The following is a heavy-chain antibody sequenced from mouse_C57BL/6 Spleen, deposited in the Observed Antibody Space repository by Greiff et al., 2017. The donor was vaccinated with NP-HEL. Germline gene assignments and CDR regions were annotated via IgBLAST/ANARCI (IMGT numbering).Heavy chain of an antibody. CDR1: GYAFTNYL. Sequence: QVQLKQSGAELVRPGTSVKVSCKASGYAFTNYLIEWVKQRPGQGLEWIGVINPGSGGTNYNEKFKGKATLTADKSSSTAYMQLSSLTSEDSAVYFCARSPIYYDYGHYYAMDYWGQGTSVTVSS. CDR3: ARSPIYYDYGHYYAMDY. D-gene: IGHD2-4*01. V-gene: IGHV1-54*01. CDR2: INPGSGGT. J-gene: IGHJ4*01.